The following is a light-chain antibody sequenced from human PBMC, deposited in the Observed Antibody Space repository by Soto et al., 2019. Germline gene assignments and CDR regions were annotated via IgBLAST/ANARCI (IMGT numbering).Light chain of an antibody. J-gene: IGKJ5*01. Sequence: DIQMTQSPSSLSASVGDRVTITGRASESISDYLNWYQQKPGKAPKLLIYAASSLQSGVPSRFSGSGSGTDFTLTINGLQPEDFATYFCQQCYTTRSITFRQGTRLEIK. V-gene: IGKV1-39*01. CDR2: AAS. CDR3: QQCYTTRSIT. CDR1: ESISDY.